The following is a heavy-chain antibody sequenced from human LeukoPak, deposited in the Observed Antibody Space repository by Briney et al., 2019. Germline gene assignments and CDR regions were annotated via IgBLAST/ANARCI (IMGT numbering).Heavy chain of an antibody. CDR1: GYTFTGYY. CDR3: AREPRITMVQGAFDI. D-gene: IGHD3-10*01. V-gene: IGHV1-2*04. J-gene: IGHJ3*02. Sequence: ASVKVSCKASGYTFTGYYMHWVRQAPGQGLEWMGWINPNSGGTNYAQKFQGWVTMTRDTSISTAYMELSRLRSDDTAVYYCAREPRITMVQGAFDIWGQGTMVTVSS. CDR2: INPNSGGT.